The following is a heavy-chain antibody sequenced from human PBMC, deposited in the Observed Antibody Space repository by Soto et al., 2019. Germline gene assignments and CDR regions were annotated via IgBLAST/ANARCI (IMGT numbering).Heavy chain of an antibody. CDR1: GGTFSSYA. CDR3: ARSSPFVVVTATTLGSYYYYGMDV. CDR2: IIPIFGTA. J-gene: IGHJ6*02. V-gene: IGHV1-69*13. Sequence: SVKVSCKASGGTFSSYAISWVRQAPGQGLEWMGGIIPIFGTANYAQKFQGRVTITADESTSTAYMELSSLRSEDTAVYYCARSSPFVVVTATTLGSYYYYGMDVWGQGTTVTVSS. D-gene: IGHD2-21*02.